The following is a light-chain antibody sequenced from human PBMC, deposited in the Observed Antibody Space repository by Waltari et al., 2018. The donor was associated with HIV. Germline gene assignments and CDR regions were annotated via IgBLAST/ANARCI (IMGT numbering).Light chain of an antibody. J-gene: IGLJ2*01. CDR1: RSNIGSNP. Sequence: QSVLTPPSPASRTPGQRAPISFSGRRSNIGSNPVSCYPQLPGSAPKLLISDNNQRPSGVPDRFSGSKSGTSASLAISGLQSEDEGDYYCAAWDDSLDGLFGGGTKLTV. CDR3: AAWDDSLDGL. V-gene: IGLV1-44*01. CDR2: DNN.